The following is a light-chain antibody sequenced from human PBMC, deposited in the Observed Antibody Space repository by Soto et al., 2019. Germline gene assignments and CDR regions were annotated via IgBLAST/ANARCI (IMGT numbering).Light chain of an antibody. J-gene: IGLJ1*01. CDR3: SSYTSSSTYV. Sequence: QSALTQPASVSGSPGQSFTISCTGTSSDVGGYNYVSWYQHHPGKAPKLMIYEVSNWPSGVSSRFSGSKSGNTASLTISGLQAEDEADYYCSSYTSSSTYVFGTGTKVTVL. CDR2: EVS. CDR1: SSDVGGYNY. V-gene: IGLV2-14*01.